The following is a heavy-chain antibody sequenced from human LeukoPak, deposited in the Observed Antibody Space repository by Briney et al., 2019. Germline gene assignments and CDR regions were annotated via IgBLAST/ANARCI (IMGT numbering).Heavy chain of an antibody. Sequence: PGGSLRLSCAASGFTFSSYAMHWVRQAPGKGLEWVAVISYDGSNKYYADSVKGRFAISRDNSKNTLYLQMNSLRAEDTAVYYCAKDGPETDSSFDYWGQGTLVTVSS. CDR3: AKDGPETDSSFDY. D-gene: IGHD3-3*01. V-gene: IGHV3-30*09. J-gene: IGHJ4*02. CDR1: GFTFSSYA. CDR2: ISYDGSNK.